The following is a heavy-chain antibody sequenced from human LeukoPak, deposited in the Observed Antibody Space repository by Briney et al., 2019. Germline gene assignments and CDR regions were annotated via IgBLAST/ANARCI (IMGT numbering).Heavy chain of an antibody. J-gene: IGHJ4*02. D-gene: IGHD3-9*01. CDR3: VKAPAHYDILTALDY. CDR2: ISGSGGST. Sequence: GGSLRLSCAASGFTFSSYAMSWVRQAPGKGLEWVSAISGSGGSTYYADSVKGRFTISRDNSKNTLFLQMSSLRVEDTAVYYCVKAPAHYDILTALDYWGQGTLVTVSS. V-gene: IGHV3-23*01. CDR1: GFTFSSYA.